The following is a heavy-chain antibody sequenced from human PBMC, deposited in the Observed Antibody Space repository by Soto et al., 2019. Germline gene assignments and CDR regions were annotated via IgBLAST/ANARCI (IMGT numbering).Heavy chain of an antibody. CDR1: GFTFTDFY. D-gene: IGHD2-21*01. J-gene: IGHJ4*02. CDR3: AGWGGDDDNY. CDR2: IRPDGSET. V-gene: IGHV3-7*03. Sequence: EVQLVQSGGGLAQPGGSLRRSGVGSGFTFTDFYMNWVRQAPGKGLEWVANIRPDGSETNYVESVKGRFPTSRDNAKNSLFLRMDSLRAEDTAVYYCAGWGGDDDNYWGQRVLVHASS.